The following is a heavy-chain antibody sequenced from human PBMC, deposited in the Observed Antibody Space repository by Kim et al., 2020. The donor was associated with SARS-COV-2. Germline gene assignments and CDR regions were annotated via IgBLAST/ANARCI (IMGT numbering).Heavy chain of an antibody. CDR1: GGSISSGGYS. J-gene: IGHJ5*02. CDR3: ARGNVVANWFDP. CDR2: IYYSGST. D-gene: IGHD2-15*01. Sequence: SETLSLTCAVSGGSISSGGYSWSWIRQPPGKGLEWIGYIYYSGSTYYNPSLKSRVTISVDRSKNQFSLKLSSVTAADTAVYYCARGNVVANWFDPWGQGTLVTVSP. V-gene: IGHV4-30-2*01.